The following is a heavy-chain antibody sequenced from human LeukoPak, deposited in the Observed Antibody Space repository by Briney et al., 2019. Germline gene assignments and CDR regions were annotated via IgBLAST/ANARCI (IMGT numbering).Heavy chain of an antibody. J-gene: IGHJ6*03. Sequence: GGSLRLSCAASGFTFSTYWMHWVRQAPGKGLVWVSRINTDGSSRSSADSVKGRFTISRDNAKNTLYLQMNSLGAEDTAVYYCAKAPRLGIRYYYYYMDVWGKGTTVTVSS. CDR1: GFTFSTYW. V-gene: IGHV3-74*01. D-gene: IGHD7-27*01. CDR2: INTDGSSR. CDR3: AKAPRLGIRYYYYYMDV.